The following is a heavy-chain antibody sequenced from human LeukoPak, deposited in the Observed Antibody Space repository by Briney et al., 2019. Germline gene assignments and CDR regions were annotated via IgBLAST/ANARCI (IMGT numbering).Heavy chain of an antibody. CDR3: AREASRAGTYYFDY. J-gene: IGHJ4*02. D-gene: IGHD3-10*01. CDR1: GGSISSYY. Sequence: SETLSLTCTVSGGSISSYYWSWIRQPPGKGLEWIGYIYYSGSTNYNPSLKSRVTISVDTSKNQFSLKLRSVTAADTAVYFCAREASRAGTYYFDYWGQGTLLTVSS. V-gene: IGHV4-59*01. CDR2: IYYSGST.